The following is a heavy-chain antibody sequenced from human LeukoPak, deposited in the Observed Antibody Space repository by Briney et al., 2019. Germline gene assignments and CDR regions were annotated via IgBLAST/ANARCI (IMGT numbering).Heavy chain of an antibody. CDR1: GFTFSSYS. CDR2: TSSSGSTT. J-gene: IGHJ6*02. V-gene: IGHV3-48*02. Sequence: GGSLRLSCAASGFTFSSYSMNWVRQAPGKGLEWVSYTSSSGSTTYYADSVKGRFTISRDNAKNSLYLQMNSLRDEDTAVYYCARVTNFYYYGMDVWGQGTTVTVSS. CDR3: ARVTNFYYYGMDV.